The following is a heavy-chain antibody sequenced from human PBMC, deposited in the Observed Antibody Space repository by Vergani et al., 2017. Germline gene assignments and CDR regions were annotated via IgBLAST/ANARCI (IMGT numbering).Heavy chain of an antibody. J-gene: IGHJ4*02. CDR3: ARADYYDTSGYYSYFDY. D-gene: IGHD3-22*01. CDR1: GFTFSSYG. Sequence: QVQLVESGGGVVQPGRSLRLSCAASGFTFSSYGMHWVRQAPGKGLEWVAVIWYDGSNKYYADSVKGRFTISRDNAKNSLYLQMNSLRAEDTAVYYCARADYYDTSGYYSYFDYWGQGTLVTVSS. CDR2: IWYDGSNK. V-gene: IGHV3-33*01.